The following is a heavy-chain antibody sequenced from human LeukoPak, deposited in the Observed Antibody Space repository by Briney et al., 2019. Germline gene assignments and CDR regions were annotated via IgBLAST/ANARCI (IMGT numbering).Heavy chain of an antibody. D-gene: IGHD3-9*01. CDR1: GFTFSSYW. CDR2: IKTDGSEK. J-gene: IGHJ5*02. V-gene: IGHV3-7*03. Sequence: GGSLRLSCEASGFTFSSYWMSWVRQAPGKGLEWVANIKTDGSEKCYVDSVKGRFTISRDNAKNSLYLQMNSLRAEDTAVYYCARDYTGYFPWGQGPLVIVSS. CDR3: ARDYTGYFP.